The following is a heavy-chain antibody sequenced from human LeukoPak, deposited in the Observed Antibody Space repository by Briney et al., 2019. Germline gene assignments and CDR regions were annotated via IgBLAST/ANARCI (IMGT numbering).Heavy chain of an antibody. V-gene: IGHV4-39*07. D-gene: IGHD1-26*01. CDR2: IYYSGST. Sequence: SETLSLTCTVSGGSISRSSYYWGWIRQPPGKGLEYIGNIYYSGSTDYNPSLKSRVTISVDTSKNQFSLKLSSVTAADTAVYYCARAERPRSGSYYYYYYYYMDVWGKGTTVTVSS. J-gene: IGHJ6*03. CDR3: ARAERPRSGSYYYYYYYYMDV. CDR1: GGSISRSSYY.